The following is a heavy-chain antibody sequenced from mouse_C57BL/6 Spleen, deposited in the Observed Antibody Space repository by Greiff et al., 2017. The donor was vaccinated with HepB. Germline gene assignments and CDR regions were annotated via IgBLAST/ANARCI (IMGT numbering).Heavy chain of an antibody. Sequence: QVQLQQPGAELVKPGASVKLSCKASGYTFTSYWMQWVKQRPGQGLEWIGEIDPSDSYTNYNQKFKGKATLTVDTSSSTAYMQLSSLTSEDSAVYYCARRGNYWYFDVWGTGTTVNVSS. CDR3: ARRGNYWYFDV. D-gene: IGHD2-1*01. CDR2: IDPSDSYT. CDR1: GYTFTSYW. J-gene: IGHJ1*03. V-gene: IGHV1-50*01.